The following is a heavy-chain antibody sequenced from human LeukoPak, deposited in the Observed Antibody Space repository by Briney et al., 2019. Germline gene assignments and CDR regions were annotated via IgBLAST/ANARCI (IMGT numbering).Heavy chain of an antibody. V-gene: IGHV3-21*01. CDR3: ARYMVRGYYMDV. CDR2: ISSSSSYI. Sequence: GGSLRLFCAASGFTFSSYSMNWVRQAPGKGLEWVSSISSSSSYIYYADSVKGRFTISRGNAKNSLYLQMNSLRAEDTAVYYCARYMVRGYYMDVWGKGTTVTVSS. CDR1: GFTFSSYS. J-gene: IGHJ6*03. D-gene: IGHD3-10*01.